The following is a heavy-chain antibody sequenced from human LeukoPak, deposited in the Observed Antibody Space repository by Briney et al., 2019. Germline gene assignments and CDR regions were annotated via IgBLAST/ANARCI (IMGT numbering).Heavy chain of an antibody. J-gene: IGHJ5*02. CDR3: ARGEYNWNDLHL. V-gene: IGHV3-21*01. Sequence: AGGSLRLSCAAYGFTFSSYSMNWVRQAPGKGLEWVSFISTSSSYIYYADSVKGRFTISRDNAKNSLYLEMNSLRAEDTAVYYCARGEYNWNDLHLWGQGTLVTVSS. D-gene: IGHD1-20*01. CDR1: GFTFSSYS. CDR2: ISTSSSYI.